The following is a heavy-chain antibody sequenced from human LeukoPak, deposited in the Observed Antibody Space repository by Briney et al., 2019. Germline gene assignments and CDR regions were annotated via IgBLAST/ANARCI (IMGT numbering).Heavy chain of an antibody. CDR3: TTGTWIQLWLADY. D-gene: IGHD5-18*01. Sequence: PGGSLRLSCAASGVTFSRYWMHWVRQAPGKGLEWVGHINPSSDGGTTDYAAPVKGRFSISRDDSKNTLHLQMNRLKTEDTAVYYCTTGTWIQLWLADYWGQGTLVTVSS. CDR1: GVTFSRYW. CDR2: INPSSDGGTT. J-gene: IGHJ4*02. V-gene: IGHV3-15*01.